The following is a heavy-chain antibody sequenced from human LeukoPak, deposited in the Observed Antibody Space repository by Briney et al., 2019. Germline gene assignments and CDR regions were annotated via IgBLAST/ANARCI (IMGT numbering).Heavy chain of an antibody. CDR2: IYYSGST. Sequence: PSETLSLTCTVSGGSISSSSYYWGWIRQPPGKGLEWIGSIYYSGSTYYNPSLKSRVTISVDTSKNQFSLKLSSVTAADTAVYYRARGFKMGIAAAGLRDYFDYWGQGTLVTVSS. J-gene: IGHJ4*02. V-gene: IGHV4-39*07. CDR3: ARGFKMGIAAAGLRDYFDY. CDR1: GGSISSSSYY. D-gene: IGHD6-13*01.